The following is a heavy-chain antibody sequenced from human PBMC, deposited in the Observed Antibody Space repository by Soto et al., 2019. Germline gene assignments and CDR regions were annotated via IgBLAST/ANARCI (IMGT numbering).Heavy chain of an antibody. V-gene: IGHV3-9*01. CDR3: AKDGTARGNFDL. CDR1: GFTFDDYA. Sequence: EVQLVESGGGLVQPGRSLRLSCAASGFTFDDYAMHWVRQAPGQGLEWVSGISWNSGSIGYAESVKGRFTISRDNAQNPLYLQMNSLRAEDTALYYCAKDGTARGNFDLWGRGTLVTVSS. D-gene: IGHD3-16*01. CDR2: ISWNSGSI. J-gene: IGHJ2*01.